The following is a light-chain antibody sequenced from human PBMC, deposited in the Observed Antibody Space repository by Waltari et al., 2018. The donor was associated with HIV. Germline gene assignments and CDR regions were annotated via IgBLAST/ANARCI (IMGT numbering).Light chain of an antibody. Sequence: DVVMTQSPLSLPVTLGQPASISCRSSQSLVHSDGNTYLSWYQQRPGQSPRRLIYKVSYRDSGVPARFSGSGSGTEFTLTISSLQSEDFAVYYCQQYNNWPPYTFGQGTKLEIK. J-gene: IGKJ2*01. V-gene: IGKV2-30*02. CDR2: KVS. CDR1: QSLVHSDGNTY. CDR3: QQYNNWPPYT.